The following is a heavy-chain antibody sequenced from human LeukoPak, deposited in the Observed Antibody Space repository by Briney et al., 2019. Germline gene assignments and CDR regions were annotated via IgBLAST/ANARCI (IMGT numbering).Heavy chain of an antibody. V-gene: IGHV4-59*12. Sequence: SETLSLTCTVSGGSISSYYWSWIRQPPGKGLEWIGYIYYSGSTNYNPSLKSRVTISMDKSKNQLSLKLNFVTAADTAVYYCARDRGGYTYSHGYWGQGTLVTVSS. D-gene: IGHD5-18*01. CDR2: IYYSGST. CDR3: ARDRGGYTYSHGY. CDR1: GGSISSYY. J-gene: IGHJ4*02.